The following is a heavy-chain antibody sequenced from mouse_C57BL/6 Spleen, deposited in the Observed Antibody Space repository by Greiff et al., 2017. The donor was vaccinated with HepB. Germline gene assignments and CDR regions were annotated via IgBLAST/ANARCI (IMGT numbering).Heavy chain of an antibody. V-gene: IGHV1-61*01. CDR2: IYPSDSET. Sequence: QVQLQQPGAELVRPGSSVKLSCKASGYTFTSYWMDWVKQRPGQGLEWIGNIYPSDSETHYNQKFKDKATLTVDKSSSTAYMQLSSLTSEDSAVYYCARVRGYDYDPFDYWGQGTTLTVSS. CDR3: ARVRGYDYDPFDY. J-gene: IGHJ2*01. CDR1: GYTFTSYW. D-gene: IGHD2-4*01.